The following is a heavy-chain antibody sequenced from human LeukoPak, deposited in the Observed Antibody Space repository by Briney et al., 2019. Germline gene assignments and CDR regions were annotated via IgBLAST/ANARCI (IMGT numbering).Heavy chain of an antibody. CDR1: GFTFSSYA. CDR3: ARDQLRYFDWLLRYYYYGMDV. Sequence: GGSLRLSCAASGFTFSSYAKSWVRQAPGKGLEWVSYISSSSSTIYYADSVKGRFTISRDNAKNSLYLQMNSLRAEDTAVYYCARDQLRYFDWLLRYYYYGMDVWGQGTTVTVSS. CDR2: ISSSSSTI. J-gene: IGHJ6*02. V-gene: IGHV3-48*01. D-gene: IGHD3-9*01.